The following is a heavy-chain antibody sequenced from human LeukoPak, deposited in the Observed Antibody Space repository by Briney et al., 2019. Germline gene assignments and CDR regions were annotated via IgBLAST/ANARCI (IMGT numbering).Heavy chain of an antibody. CDR2: ANNDGTGT. J-gene: IGHJ4*02. Sequence: PGGSPRLSCAASGFTFSSYWMHWVRQSPGEGLVWVSHANNDGTGTTYADSVKGRFTISRDNSKNTLYLQMNSLRAEDTAVYYCAKRDDYGDYAGSSGIDYWGQGTLVTVSS. CDR1: GFTFSSYW. V-gene: IGHV3-74*01. CDR3: AKRDDYGDYAGSSGIDY. D-gene: IGHD4-17*01.